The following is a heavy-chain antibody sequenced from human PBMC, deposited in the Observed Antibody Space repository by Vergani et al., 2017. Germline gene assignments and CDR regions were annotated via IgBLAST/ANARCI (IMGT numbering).Heavy chain of an antibody. D-gene: IGHD3-22*01. CDR3: ARGFYYDSSGDAFDI. V-gene: IGHV3-53*01. J-gene: IGHJ3*02. CDR2: IYSGGST. CDR1: GFTVSSNY. Sequence: EVQLVESGGGLIQPGGSLRLSCAASGFTVSSNYMSWVRQAPGKGLEWVSVIYSGGSTYYADSVKGRFTISRDNSKNTLYLQMNSLRAEDTAVYYCARGFYYDSSGDAFDIWGQGTMVTVSS.